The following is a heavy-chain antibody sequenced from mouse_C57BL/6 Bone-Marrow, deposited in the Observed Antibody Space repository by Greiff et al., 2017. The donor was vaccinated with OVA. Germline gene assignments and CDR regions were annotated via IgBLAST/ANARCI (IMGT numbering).Heavy chain of an antibody. V-gene: IGHV5-9*01. Sequence: DVMLVESGGGLVKPGGSLKLSCAASGFTFSSYTMSWVRQTPEKRLEWVATISGGGGNTYYPDSVKGRFTISRDNAKNTLYLQMSSLRSEDTALYYCARHGYGSSSFAYWGQGTLVTVSA. CDR3: ARHGYGSSSFAY. CDR2: ISGGGGNT. J-gene: IGHJ3*01. CDR1: GFTFSSYT. D-gene: IGHD1-1*01.